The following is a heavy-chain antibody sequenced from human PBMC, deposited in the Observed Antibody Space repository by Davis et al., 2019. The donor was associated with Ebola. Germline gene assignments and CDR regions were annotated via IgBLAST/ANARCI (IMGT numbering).Heavy chain of an antibody. Sequence: GESLKISCAASGFTFSSYSMNWVRQAPGKGLEWVSSISSSSSYIYYADSVKGRFTISRDNAKNSLYLQMNSLRAEDTAVYYCATSDYGDYREFDYWGQGTLVTVSS. CDR3: ATSDYGDYREFDY. J-gene: IGHJ4*02. V-gene: IGHV3-21*01. CDR2: ISSSSSYI. D-gene: IGHD4-17*01. CDR1: GFTFSSYS.